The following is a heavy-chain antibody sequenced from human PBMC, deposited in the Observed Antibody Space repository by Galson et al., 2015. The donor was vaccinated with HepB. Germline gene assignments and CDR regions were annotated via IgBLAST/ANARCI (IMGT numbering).Heavy chain of an antibody. CDR3: ITLIVVRPDY. Sequence: SLRLSCAASGFTFSASAIHWVRQASGKGLEWVGRIKSKADSYATAYAASVKGRFTISRDDSKNTAYLQMNSLKIEDTALYYCITLIVVRPDYWGQGTLVTVSS. J-gene: IGHJ4*02. CDR1: GFTFSASA. CDR2: IKSKADSYAT. V-gene: IGHV3-73*01. D-gene: IGHD3-22*01.